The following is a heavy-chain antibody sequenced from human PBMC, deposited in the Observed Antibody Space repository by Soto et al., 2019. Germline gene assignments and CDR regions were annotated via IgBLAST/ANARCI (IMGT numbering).Heavy chain of an antibody. Sequence: QLVETGGGLIQPGTSLTLSCAASGFSVRRNYMTWVRQAPGKGLEWVSFVYSGGATFYADSVKGRFILSRDDSQNTLYLQMNNLRAEDTAVYYCARVPGSLWGRGTLVTVAS. CDR3: ARVPGSL. CDR1: GFSVRRNY. CDR2: VYSGGAT. V-gene: IGHV3-53*02. D-gene: IGHD3-10*01. J-gene: IGHJ4*02.